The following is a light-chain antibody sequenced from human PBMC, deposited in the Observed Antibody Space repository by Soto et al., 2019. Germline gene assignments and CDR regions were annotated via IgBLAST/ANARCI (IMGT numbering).Light chain of an antibody. CDR2: DAS. CDR1: QSVSSY. Sequence: EIVLTQSPATLSLSPGERATLSCWSSQSVSSYLAWYQQKPGQAPRLLIYDASNRATGIPARFSGSGSGTEFTLTISSLQSEDFAVYYCQQYDKWPTWTFGQGTKVDIK. V-gene: IGKV3-11*01. J-gene: IGKJ1*01. CDR3: QQYDKWPTWT.